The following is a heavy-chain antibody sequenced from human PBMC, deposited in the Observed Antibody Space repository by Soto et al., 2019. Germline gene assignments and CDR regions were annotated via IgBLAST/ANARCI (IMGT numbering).Heavy chain of an antibody. CDR2: IIPIFGTA. V-gene: IGHV1-69*13. CDR3: ARDRADYGDYSSFDY. Sequence: ASVKVSCKASGGTFSSYAISWVRQAPGQGLEWMGGIIPIFGTANYAQKFQGRVTITADESTSTAYMELSSLRSEDTAVYYCARDRADYGDYSSFDYWGQGTLVTVSS. J-gene: IGHJ4*02. D-gene: IGHD4-17*01. CDR1: GGTFSSYA.